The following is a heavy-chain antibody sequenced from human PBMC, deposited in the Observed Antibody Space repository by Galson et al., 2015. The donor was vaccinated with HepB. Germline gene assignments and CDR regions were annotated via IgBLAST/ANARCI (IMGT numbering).Heavy chain of an antibody. Sequence: LSLTCTVSGGYISTYYWSWIRQPPGKGLEWIGYIYYSGSTDYNPSLESRVTISVDTSKNQLSLKVRSVTAADTAVYYCARQLWSDWYFDLWGRGTLVTVSS. J-gene: IGHJ2*01. CDR1: GGYISTYY. V-gene: IGHV4-59*08. CDR3: ARQLWSDWYFDL. D-gene: IGHD3-10*01. CDR2: IYYSGST.